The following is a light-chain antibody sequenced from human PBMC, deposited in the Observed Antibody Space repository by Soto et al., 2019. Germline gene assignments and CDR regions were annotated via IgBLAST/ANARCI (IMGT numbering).Light chain of an antibody. Sequence: IVVTQSPATLSVSTGERVTFSCKASLFIANHLAWYQHKPGQSPRLLIHAASTGAPGVPARFSGSWSGAEFTLTISGLQSEDSAVYFCQQYNNWPYSFGQGTRLEI. CDR3: QQYNNWPYS. CDR2: AAS. CDR1: LFIANH. V-gene: IGKV3-15*01. J-gene: IGKJ5*01.